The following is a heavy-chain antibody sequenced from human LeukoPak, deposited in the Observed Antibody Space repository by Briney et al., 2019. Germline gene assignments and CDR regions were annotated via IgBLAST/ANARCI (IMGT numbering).Heavy chain of an antibody. D-gene: IGHD3-16*01. V-gene: IGHV1-69*06. Sequence: ASVKVSCKASGGTFSSYAISWVRQAPGQGLEWMRGIIPIFGTANYAQKFQGRVTITADKSTSTAYMELSSLRSEDTAVYYCARGRPYYDYVWGSYDFDYWGQGTLVTVSS. CDR3: ARGRPYYDYVWGSYDFDY. CDR2: IIPIFGTA. CDR1: GGTFSSYA. J-gene: IGHJ4*02.